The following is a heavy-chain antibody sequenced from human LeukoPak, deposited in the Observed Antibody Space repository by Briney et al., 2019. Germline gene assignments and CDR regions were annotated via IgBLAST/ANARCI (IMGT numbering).Heavy chain of an antibody. D-gene: IGHD3-3*01. CDR3: ARGRRVVPFDY. CDR2: IYYSGST. J-gene: IGHJ4*02. Sequence: KPSETLSLTCTVSGGSISSYYWSGIRQPPGKGLEWIGYIYYSGSTNYNPSLKSRVTISVDTSKNQFSLKLSSVTAADTAVYYCARGRRVVPFDYWGQGTLVTVSS. V-gene: IGHV4-59*01. CDR1: GGSISSYY.